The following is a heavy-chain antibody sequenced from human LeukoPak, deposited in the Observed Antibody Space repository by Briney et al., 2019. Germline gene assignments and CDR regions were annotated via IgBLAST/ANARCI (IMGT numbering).Heavy chain of an antibody. CDR2: MNPNSGNT. D-gene: IGHD1-26*01. CDR3: ARGRREANWFDP. V-gene: IGHV1-8*01. Sequence: ASVKVSCKASGYTFTSYDINWVRQATGQGLEWMGWMNPNSGNTGYAQKFQGRVTITRNTSISTAYMELSSLRSEDTAVYYCARGRREANWFDPWGQGTLVTVSS. J-gene: IGHJ5*02. CDR1: GYTFTSYD.